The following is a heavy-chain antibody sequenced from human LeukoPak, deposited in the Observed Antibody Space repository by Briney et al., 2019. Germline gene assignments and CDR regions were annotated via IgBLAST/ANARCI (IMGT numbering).Heavy chain of an antibody. CDR3: ARDPQPEWQQLAYYYYYGMDV. V-gene: IGHV1-18*01. J-gene: IGHJ6*02. CDR1: GYTFTSYG. Sequence: ASVKVSCKASGYTFTSYGISWVRQAPGQGLEWMGWISAYNGNTNSAQKLQGRVTMTTDTSTSTAYMELRSLRSDDTAVYYCARDPQPEWQQLAYYYYYGMDVWGQGTTVTVSS. CDR2: ISAYNGNT. D-gene: IGHD6-13*01.